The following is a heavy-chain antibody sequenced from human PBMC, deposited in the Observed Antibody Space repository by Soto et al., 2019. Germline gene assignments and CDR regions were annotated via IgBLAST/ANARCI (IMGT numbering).Heavy chain of an antibody. J-gene: IGHJ4*02. CDR1: GFTFSNYW. CDR3: KRERGGGGGF. Sequence: EVRLVESGGGLVQPGGSLRLSCEASGFTFSNYWFHRVRQAPGKGLVWVSRTNQHGTIIDYADFAKGRFTISRDNAKNMLYLKMNSGRGEDRGVFYCKRERGGGGGFWGQGTLVTVSS. D-gene: IGHD3-16*01. V-gene: IGHV3-74*01. CDR2: TNQHGTII.